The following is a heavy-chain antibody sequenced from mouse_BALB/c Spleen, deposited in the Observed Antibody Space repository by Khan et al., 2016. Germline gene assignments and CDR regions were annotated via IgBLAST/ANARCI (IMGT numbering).Heavy chain of an antibody. CDR2: IDPENGDT. CDR3: NVYDYDWGRDY. CDR1: GYTFTSYW. J-gene: IGHJ4*01. D-gene: IGHD2-4*01. V-gene: IGHV14-4*02. Sequence: EVQLQESGAELAKPGASVKMSCKASGYTFTSYWMHWVKQRPEQGLEWIGWIDPENGDTEYAPKFQGKATMTADTSSNTAYWWLSSLTSEDAAGYYCNVYDYDWGRDYWGQGTSVNVSS.